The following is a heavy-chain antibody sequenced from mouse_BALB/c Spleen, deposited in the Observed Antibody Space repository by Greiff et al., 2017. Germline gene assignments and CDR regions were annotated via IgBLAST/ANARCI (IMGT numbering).Heavy chain of an antibody. Sequence: EVKLVESGGGLVQPGGSLRLSCATSGFTFTDYYMSWVRQPTGKALEWLGYIRNKANGYTTEYSASVKGRFTISRDNTQSILYLQMITLRAEDNATYYCARDMSWCANYDYWGQGTTLTVSS. V-gene: IGHV7-3*02. CDR1: GFTFTDYY. D-gene: IGHD2-1*01. CDR3: ARDMSWCANYDY. J-gene: IGHJ2*01. CDR2: IRNKANGYTT.